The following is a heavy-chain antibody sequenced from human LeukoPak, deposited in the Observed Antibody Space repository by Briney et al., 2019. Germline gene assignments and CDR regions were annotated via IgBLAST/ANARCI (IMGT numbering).Heavy chain of an antibody. CDR2: INPNSGAT. D-gene: IGHD3-22*01. V-gene: IGHV1-2*02. CDR3: ARSAGASYYGSTGYFYS. Sequence: GESLKISCKASGYTFTDYYVQWVRQAPGQGLEWMGWINPNSGATNYAHNFQGRVTMTRDTSISTAYMELSRLRSDDTAVYYCARSAGASYYGSTGYFYSWGQGTLVTVSS. CDR1: GYTFTDYY. J-gene: IGHJ5*02.